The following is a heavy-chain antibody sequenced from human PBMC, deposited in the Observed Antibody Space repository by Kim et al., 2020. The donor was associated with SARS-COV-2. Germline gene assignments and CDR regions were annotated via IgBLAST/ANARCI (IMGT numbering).Heavy chain of an antibody. CDR3: ARTLGYCSSTSCYEGNWFDP. D-gene: IGHD2-2*01. CDR1: GGSISSSSYY. V-gene: IGHV4-39*01. J-gene: IGHJ5*02. Sequence: SETLSLTCTVSGGSISSSSYYWGWIRQPPGKGLEWIGSIYYSGSTYYNPSLKSRVTISVDTSKNQFSLKLSSVTAADTAVYYCARTLGYCSSTSCYEGNWFDPWGQGTLVTVSS. CDR2: IYYSGST.